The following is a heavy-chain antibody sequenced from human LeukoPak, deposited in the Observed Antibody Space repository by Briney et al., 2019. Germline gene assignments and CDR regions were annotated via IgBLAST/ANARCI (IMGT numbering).Heavy chain of an antibody. V-gene: IGHV3-21*01. CDR2: ISSRSSYI. D-gene: IGHD1-26*01. Sequence: PGGSLRLSCAASGFTFSSYSMNWVRQAPGKGLEWVSSISSRSSYIYYADSVKGRFTISRDNAKNSLYLQMNSLRAEDTAVYYCAKDRGSSYWYFDLWGRGTLVTVSS. CDR3: AKDRGSSYWYFDL. CDR1: GFTFSSYS. J-gene: IGHJ2*01.